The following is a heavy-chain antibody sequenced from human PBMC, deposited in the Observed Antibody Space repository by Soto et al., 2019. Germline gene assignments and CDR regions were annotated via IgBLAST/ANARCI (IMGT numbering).Heavy chain of an antibody. J-gene: IGHJ6*02. CDR2: ISAYNGNT. CDR1: GYTFTSYG. D-gene: IGHD4-17*01. Sequence: ASVKVSCKASGYTFTSYGISWVRQAPGQGLEWMGWISAYNGNTNYAQKLQGRVTMTTDPSTSTAYMGLSSLRSEDTAVYYCARSPRLDYGDYIFHYGMDVWGQGTTVTVSS. CDR3: ARSPRLDYGDYIFHYGMDV. V-gene: IGHV1-18*01.